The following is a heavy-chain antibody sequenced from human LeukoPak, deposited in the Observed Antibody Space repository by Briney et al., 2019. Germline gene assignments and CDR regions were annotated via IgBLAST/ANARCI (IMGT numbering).Heavy chain of an antibody. CDR2: ISYDGSNK. CDR1: GFTFSSYA. J-gene: IGHJ4*02. CDR3: ARDPYGDYYFDF. V-gene: IGHV3-30-3*01. D-gene: IGHD4-17*01. Sequence: PGGSLRLSCAAPGFTFSSYAMHWVRQAPGKGLEWVAVISYDGSNKYYADPVKGRFTISRDNSKNTLYLQMNSLRAEDTAVYYCARDPYGDYYFDFWGQGTLVTVSS.